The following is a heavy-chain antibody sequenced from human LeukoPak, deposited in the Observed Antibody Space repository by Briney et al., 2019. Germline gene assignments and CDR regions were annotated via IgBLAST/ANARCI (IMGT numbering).Heavy chain of an antibody. V-gene: IGHV3-43*02. J-gene: IGHJ4*02. Sequence: GGSLRLSCAASGXTFDDYAMHWVRQAPGKGREWVSLISEDGGGTFYADSVKGRFTISRDNSKNSLYLQMNSLRTEDTALYYCAKALGGSSWSYFDYWGQATLVTVSS. CDR2: ISEDGGGT. CDR1: GXTFDDYA. CDR3: AKALGGSSWSYFDY. D-gene: IGHD6-13*01.